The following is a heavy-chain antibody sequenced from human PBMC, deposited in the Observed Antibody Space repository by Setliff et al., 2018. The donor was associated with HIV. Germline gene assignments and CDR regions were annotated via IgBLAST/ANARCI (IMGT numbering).Heavy chain of an antibody. Sequence: SVKVSCKASGFSFTKYGFSWVRQAPGQGLEWMGGIIPIFGTANYAQKFQGRVTITADESTSTAYMELSSLRSEDTAVYLCARVRYSYGSGSFAGYFDYWGQGKLVTVSS. CDR1: GFSFTKYG. D-gene: IGHD3-10*01. V-gene: IGHV1-69*13. J-gene: IGHJ4*02. CDR3: ARVRYSYGSGSFAGYFDY. CDR2: IIPIFGTA.